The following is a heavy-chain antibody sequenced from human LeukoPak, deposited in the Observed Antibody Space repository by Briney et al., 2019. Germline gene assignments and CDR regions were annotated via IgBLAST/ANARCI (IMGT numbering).Heavy chain of an antibody. D-gene: IGHD6-19*01. Sequence: PGGSLRLSCAASGFSFSGNWMHWVRQAPGKGLVWVSRINSDGSSTNYADSVRGRFTISRDNAKNTVHLQVYSLRVEDTAVYYCARGSGAYGDFDYWGQGTLVTVSS. CDR3: ARGSGAYGDFDY. J-gene: IGHJ4*02. CDR2: INSDGSST. V-gene: IGHV3-74*01. CDR1: GFSFSGNW.